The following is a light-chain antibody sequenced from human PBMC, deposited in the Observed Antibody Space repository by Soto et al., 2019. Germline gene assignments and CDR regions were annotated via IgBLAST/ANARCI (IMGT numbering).Light chain of an antibody. J-gene: IGLJ1*01. CDR2: EVS. CDR3: CASYEGGGKYV. Sequence: QSVLTQPASVSGSPGQSVTISCTGTSSDVGAYNLVSWYQQYPGKAPKLMIYEVSNRPSGVSNRFSGSKSGHTASLTISGLLAEDEADYYCCASYEGGGKYVFGTGTNVTVL. CDR1: SSDVGAYNL. V-gene: IGLV2-14*01.